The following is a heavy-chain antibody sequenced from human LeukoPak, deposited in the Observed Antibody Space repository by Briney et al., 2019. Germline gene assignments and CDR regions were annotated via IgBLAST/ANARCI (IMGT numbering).Heavy chain of an antibody. CDR1: GFTFSSYG. Sequence: PGGSLRLSCAASGFTFSSYGMHWVRQAPGKGLEWVAVIWYDGSNKYYADSVKGRFTISRDNSKNTLYLQMNSLRAEDTAVYYCASDSGGSYFALGDDAVDIWGQGTMVTVSS. CDR3: ASDSGGSYFALGDDAVDI. CDR2: IWYDGSNK. V-gene: IGHV3-33*01. J-gene: IGHJ3*02. D-gene: IGHD1-26*01.